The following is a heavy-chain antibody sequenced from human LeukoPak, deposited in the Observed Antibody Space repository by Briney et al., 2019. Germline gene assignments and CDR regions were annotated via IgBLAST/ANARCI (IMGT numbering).Heavy chain of an antibody. V-gene: IGHV3-74*01. CDR2: INSDGSTT. D-gene: IGHD3-10*01. Sequence: GGSLRLSCAASGFTFSTYWMHWVRQAPGKGLVWVSLINSDGSTTTYADSVKGRFTISRDNAKNTLYLQMNSLRAEDTAVYYCARDLMGSLGYWGQGTLVTVSS. J-gene: IGHJ4*02. CDR3: ARDLMGSLGY. CDR1: GFTFSTYW.